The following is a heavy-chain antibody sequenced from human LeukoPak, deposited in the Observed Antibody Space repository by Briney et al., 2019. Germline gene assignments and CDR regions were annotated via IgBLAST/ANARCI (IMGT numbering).Heavy chain of an antibody. CDR1: GFTFSSYS. Sequence: GSSLRLSCAASGFTFSSYSMNWVRQAPGKGLEWVSYISSSSSTIYYADSVKGRFTISRDNGKNSLYLQMNSLRDEDTGVYYCARDRIARGPDVFDIWGQGTMVTVSS. V-gene: IGHV3-48*02. D-gene: IGHD6-13*01. J-gene: IGHJ3*02. CDR2: ISSSSSTI. CDR3: ARDRIARGPDVFDI.